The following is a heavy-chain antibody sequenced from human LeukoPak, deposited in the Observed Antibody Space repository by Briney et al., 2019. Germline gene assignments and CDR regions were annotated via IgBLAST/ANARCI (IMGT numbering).Heavy chain of an antibody. CDR2: ISSSGSTI. CDR3: SRSAYYDGSGNYYDY. CDR1: GFTFSDYY. D-gene: IGHD3-22*01. V-gene: IGHV3-11*01. J-gene: IGHJ4*02. Sequence: GGSLRLSCAASGFTFSDYYMSWIRQAPGKGLEWVSYISSSGSTIYYADSVKGRFTISRDNAKNSLYLQMNSLRAEDTAVYYCSRSAYYDGSGNYYDYWGQGTLVTVSS.